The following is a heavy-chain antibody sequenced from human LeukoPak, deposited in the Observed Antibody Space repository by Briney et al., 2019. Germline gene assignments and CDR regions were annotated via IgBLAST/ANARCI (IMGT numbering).Heavy chain of an antibody. CDR1: GYTFTSYG. Sequence: GASVKVSCKASGYTFTSYGISWVRQALGQGLEWMGWISAYNGNTNYAQKLQGRVTMTTDTSTSTAYMELRSLRSDDTAVYYCARTSVATVTTRRSDYWGQGTLVTVSS. CDR2: ISAYNGNT. D-gene: IGHD4-17*01. V-gene: IGHV1-18*01. CDR3: ARTSVATVTTRRSDY. J-gene: IGHJ4*02.